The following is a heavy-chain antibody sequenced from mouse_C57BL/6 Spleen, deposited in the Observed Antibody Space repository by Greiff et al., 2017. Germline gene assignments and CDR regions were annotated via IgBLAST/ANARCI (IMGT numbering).Heavy chain of an antibody. CDR1: GYAFTNYL. Sequence: QVQLQQSGAELVRPGTSVKVSCKASGYAFTNYLIEWVKQRPGQGLEWIGVINPGSGGTNYNEKFKGKATLTADKSSSTAYMQLSSLTSEDSAVYFCARGRDYDQAFDYWGQGTTLTVSS. CDR3: ARGRDYDQAFDY. J-gene: IGHJ2*01. V-gene: IGHV1-54*01. CDR2: INPGSGGT. D-gene: IGHD2-4*01.